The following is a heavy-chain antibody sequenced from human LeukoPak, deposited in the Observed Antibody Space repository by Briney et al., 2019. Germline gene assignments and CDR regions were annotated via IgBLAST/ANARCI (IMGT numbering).Heavy chain of an antibody. V-gene: IGHV3-30*18. D-gene: IGHD3-3*01. CDR2: ISSDGSNK. Sequence: PGRSLRLSCAASGFTFSSYGMHWVRQAPGKGLEWVAVISSDGSNKYYADSVKGRFTISRDNSKNTLYLQMNSLRAEDTAVYYCAKDWRYSDYWGQGTLVTVPS. CDR1: GFTFSSYG. J-gene: IGHJ4*02. CDR3: AKDWRYSDY.